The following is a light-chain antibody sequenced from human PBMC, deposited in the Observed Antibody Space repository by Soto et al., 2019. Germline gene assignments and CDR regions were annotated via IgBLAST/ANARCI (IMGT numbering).Light chain of an antibody. J-gene: IGKJ5*01. CDR1: QNIRNL. CDR3: QQYNTYST. CDR2: DAS. V-gene: IGKV1-5*01. Sequence: DIQLTQSPSTLSAAVGDSVTITCRASQNIRNLLAWYQQKPGKAPKPLIYDASTLKTGVPSRFSGSGSGSEFNFTITGLQPDDFATYFCQQYNTYSTLGQGTRLDIK.